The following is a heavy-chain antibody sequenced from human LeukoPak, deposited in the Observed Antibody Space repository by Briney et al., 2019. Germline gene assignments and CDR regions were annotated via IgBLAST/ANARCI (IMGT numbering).Heavy chain of an antibody. CDR3: AAETAFHAFDI. J-gene: IGHJ3*02. CDR2: IYYSGST. V-gene: IGHV4-59*01. D-gene: IGHD5-18*01. CDR1: GGSISSYY. Sequence: SETLSLTCTVSGGSISSYYWSWIRQPPGKGLEWIGYIYYSGSTNYNPSLKSRVTIPVDTSKNQFSLKLSSVTAADTAVYYCAAETAFHAFDIWGQGTMVTVSS.